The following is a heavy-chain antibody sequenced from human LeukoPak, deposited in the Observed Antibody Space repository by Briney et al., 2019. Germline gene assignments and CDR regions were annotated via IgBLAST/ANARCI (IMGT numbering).Heavy chain of an antibody. Sequence: GASVTVSCKASGYTFTSYDINWVRQATGQGLEWMGWMNPNSGNTGYAQKFQGRVTMTRNTSISTAYMELRSLRSDDTAVYYCATITMVRGVIYYYYYMDVWGKGTTVTVSS. CDR1: GYTFTSYD. CDR2: MNPNSGNT. D-gene: IGHD3-10*01. V-gene: IGHV1-8*01. J-gene: IGHJ6*03. CDR3: ATITMVRGVIYYYYYMDV.